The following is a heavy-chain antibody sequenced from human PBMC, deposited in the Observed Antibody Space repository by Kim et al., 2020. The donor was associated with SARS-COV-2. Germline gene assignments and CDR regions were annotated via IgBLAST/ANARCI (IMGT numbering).Heavy chain of an antibody. J-gene: IGHJ4*02. CDR1: GYTFTSDD. Sequence: ASVKVSCKASGYTFTSDDINWVRQATGQGPEWMGWMNTKSGNSGFARKFQGRVTMTRDTSISTAYLELVSLTFEDTAVYYCAGGGHYDSAGYFYVLDYWGQGTLGTVSS. CDR3: AGGGHYDSAGYFYVLDY. D-gene: IGHD3-22*01. V-gene: IGHV1-8*01. CDR2: MNTKSGNS.